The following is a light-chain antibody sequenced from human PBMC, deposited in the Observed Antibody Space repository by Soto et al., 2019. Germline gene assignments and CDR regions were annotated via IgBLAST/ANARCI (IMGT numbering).Light chain of an antibody. CDR1: QGVSST. CDR2: GAS. J-gene: IGKJ1*01. CDR3: QQYNNWPPRGT. V-gene: IGKV3-15*01. Sequence: YTEERATLSCRASQGVSSTLAWYQQKPGQGPRLLIYGASTRATGIPARFSGSGSGTEFTLNISSLQTEDFALYYCQQYNNWPPRGTFGQGSKV.